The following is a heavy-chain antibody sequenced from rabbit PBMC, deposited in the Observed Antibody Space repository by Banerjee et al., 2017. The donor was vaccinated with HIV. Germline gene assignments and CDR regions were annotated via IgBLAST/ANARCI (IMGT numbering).Heavy chain of an antibody. CDR2: IYTGSSGST. CDR1: GFSFSSSYW. Sequence: QEQLEESGGDLVKPEGSLTLTCTASGFSFSSSYWICWVRQAPGKGLEWIGCIYTGSSGSTYYATWATGRFTISKASSTTVTLQMTSLTAADTATYFCANYDDAGEYFNLWGPGTLVTVS. V-gene: IGHV1S45*01. J-gene: IGHJ4*01. CDR3: ANYDDAGEYFNL. D-gene: IGHD2-1*01.